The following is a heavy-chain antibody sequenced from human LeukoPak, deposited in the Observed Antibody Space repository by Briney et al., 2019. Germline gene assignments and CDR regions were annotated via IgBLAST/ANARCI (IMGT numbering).Heavy chain of an antibody. CDR2: ISGSGVMT. Sequence: GGSLRLSCAASGFTFGDYAMTWVRQAPGKGLEWVATISGSGVMTYYADSVKGRFTVSGDHSKNTLYLQMSSLTAADTAVYYCAKDRSIGTYYTFDHWGQGTLVIVSS. D-gene: IGHD1-26*01. J-gene: IGHJ4*02. V-gene: IGHV3-23*01. CDR3: AKDRSIGTYYTFDH. CDR1: GFTFGDYA.